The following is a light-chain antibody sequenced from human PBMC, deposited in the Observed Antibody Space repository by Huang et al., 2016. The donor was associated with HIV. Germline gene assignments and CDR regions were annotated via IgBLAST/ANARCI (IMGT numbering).Light chain of an antibody. CDR1: QSVRSY. V-gene: IGKV3-11*01. J-gene: IGKJ1*01. CDR3: QQRSNWPRT. CDR2: EAS. Sequence: EIVLTQSPATLSLSPGERATLSCRASQSVRSYLAWYQQKPGQAPRRLIYEASSRATGIPARFSGSGSGTDFTLTISSLEPEDFAVYYCQQRSNWPRTFGQGTKVEIK.